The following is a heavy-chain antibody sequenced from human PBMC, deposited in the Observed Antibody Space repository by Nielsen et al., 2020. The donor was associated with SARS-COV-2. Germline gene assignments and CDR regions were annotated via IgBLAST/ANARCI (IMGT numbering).Heavy chain of an antibody. Sequence: ASVKVSCKASGYTFTSYDINWVRQATGQGLEWMGWMNPNSGNTGYAQKFQGRVTMTRDTSISTAYMELSRLRSDDTAVYYCARGSPWSGYLFDYWGQGTLVTVSS. D-gene: IGHD3-3*01. V-gene: IGHV1-8*01. J-gene: IGHJ4*02. CDR1: GYTFTSYD. CDR2: MNPNSGNT. CDR3: ARGSPWSGYLFDY.